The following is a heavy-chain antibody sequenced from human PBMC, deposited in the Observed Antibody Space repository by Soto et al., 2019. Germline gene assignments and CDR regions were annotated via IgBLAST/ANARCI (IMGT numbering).Heavy chain of an antibody. CDR3: ARHGISGSNKAAFDI. CDR2: IYYNLNT. CDR1: GGSISSYY. V-gene: IGHV4-59*08. D-gene: IGHD3-10*01. J-gene: IGHJ3*02. Sequence: TSETLSLTCTVSGGSISSYYWSWIRQPPGKGLEWIGYIYYNLNTTYNPSLKSRVTISLDTSTNQFSLKLSSVTATETAGYYCARHGISGSNKAAFDIWAHGT.